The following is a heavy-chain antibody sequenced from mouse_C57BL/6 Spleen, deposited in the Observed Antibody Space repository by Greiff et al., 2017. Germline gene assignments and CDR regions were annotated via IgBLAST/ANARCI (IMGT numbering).Heavy chain of an antibody. V-gene: IGHV1-39*01. D-gene: IGHD1-1*01. J-gene: IGHJ3*01. CDR2: INPNYGTT. CDR1: GYSFTDYN. Sequence: EVQLQQSGPELVKPGASVKISCKASGYSFTDYNMNWVKQSNGKSLEWIGVINPNYGTTSYNQKFKGKATLTVDQSSSTAYMQLNSLTSEDSAVYYCARADITTVVAGRFPYWGQGTLVTVSA. CDR3: ARADITTVVAGRFPY.